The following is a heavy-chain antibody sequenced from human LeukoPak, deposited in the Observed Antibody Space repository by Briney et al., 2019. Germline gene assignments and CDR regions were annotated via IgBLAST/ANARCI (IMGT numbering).Heavy chain of an antibody. J-gene: IGHJ4*02. CDR3: AKETGGPGDHWYFDY. Sequence: SETLSLTCAVYGGSFSGYYWSWIRQPPGKGLEWIGEINHSGSTNYNPSLKSRVTISVDTSKNQFSLKLSSVTAADTAIYYCAKETGGPGDHWYFDYWGQGTLVTVSS. CDR2: INHSGST. V-gene: IGHV4-34*01. D-gene: IGHD4-17*01. CDR1: GGSFSGYY.